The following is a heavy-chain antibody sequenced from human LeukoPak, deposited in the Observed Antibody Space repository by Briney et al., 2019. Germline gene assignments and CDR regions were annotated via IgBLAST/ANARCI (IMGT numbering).Heavy chain of an antibody. V-gene: IGHV3-53*01. CDR2: IYSGGST. Sequence: GGSLRLSCAAPGFTVSSNYMSWVRQAPGKGLEWVSVIYSGGSTYCADSVKGRFTISRDNSKNTLYLQMNSLRAEDTAVYYCARGRGASDFWGQGTLVTVSS. CDR3: ARGRGASDF. J-gene: IGHJ4*02. CDR1: GFTVSSNY. D-gene: IGHD5-12*01.